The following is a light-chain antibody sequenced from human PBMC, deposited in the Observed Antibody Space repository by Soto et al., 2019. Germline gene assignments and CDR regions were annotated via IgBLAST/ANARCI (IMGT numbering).Light chain of an antibody. CDR3: QQYNNWPPLT. J-gene: IGKJ4*01. CDR1: QSVSSD. CDR2: GAS. V-gene: IGKV3-15*01. Sequence: IVMTQSPATLSVSPGERASLSCRASQSVSSDLSWYQQKPCQAPRLLIYGASTRATVIPARFSGSGSGTEFTLTISSLQSEDFAVYYCQQYNNWPPLTFGGGTKVDIK.